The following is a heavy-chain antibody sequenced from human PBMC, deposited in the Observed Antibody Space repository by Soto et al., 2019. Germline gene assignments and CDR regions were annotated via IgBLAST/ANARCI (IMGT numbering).Heavy chain of an antibody. J-gene: IGHJ5*02. Sequence: PGESLKISCKGSGYSFTSYWIGWVRQMPGKGLEWMGIIYPGDSDTTYSPSFQGQVTISADKSISTAYLQWSSLKASDTAMYYCARLKYYYDSSGYPSPFDPWGQGTLVTVSS. CDR3: ARLKYYYDSSGYPSPFDP. V-gene: IGHV5-51*01. CDR1: GYSFTSYW. D-gene: IGHD3-22*01. CDR2: IYPGDSDT.